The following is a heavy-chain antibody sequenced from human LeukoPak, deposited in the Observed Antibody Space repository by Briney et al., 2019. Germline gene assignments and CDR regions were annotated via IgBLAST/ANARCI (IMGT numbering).Heavy chain of an antibody. CDR3: AGLVGRYSSGLYYYYFDY. J-gene: IGHJ4*02. V-gene: IGHV4-4*02. D-gene: IGHD3-22*01. CDR1: GDSINSLDL. CDR2: MYLSGTT. Sequence: SGTLSLTCTVSGDSINSLDLWSWVRQPPGKGLEWIGEMYLSGTTHSNPSVKSRVTISIDKFKNQFFLNLSSVTAADTAVYYCAGLVGRYSSGLYYYYFDYWGQGTLVTVSS.